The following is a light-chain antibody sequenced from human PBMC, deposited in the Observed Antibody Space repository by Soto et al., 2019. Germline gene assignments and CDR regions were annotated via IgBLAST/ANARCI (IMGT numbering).Light chain of an antibody. CDR1: QTVTRSS. J-gene: IGKJ2*01. CDR3: QPFGTSPYT. Sequence: EIVLTQSPDTLSLSPGERATLSCRASQTVTRSSLAWYQQKPGRAPTLLIHGASTRAAGIPDRFSASGSGTHFTLTITRLEPEDFAVYFCQPFGTSPYTSGQGTKVEIK. V-gene: IGKV3-20*01. CDR2: GAS.